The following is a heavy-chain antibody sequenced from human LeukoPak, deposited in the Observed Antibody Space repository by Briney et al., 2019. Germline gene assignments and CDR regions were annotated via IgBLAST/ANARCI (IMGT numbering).Heavy chain of an antibody. V-gene: IGHV3-74*01. CDR2: INSDGSST. Sequence: GGSLRLSCAASGFTFSSYWMHWVRHAPGKGLVWVSRINSDGSSTSYADSVKGRFTISRDNAKNTLYLQMNSLRAEDTAVYYCARFFSSGWYRDAFDIWGQGTMVTVSS. J-gene: IGHJ3*02. CDR1: GFTFSSYW. D-gene: IGHD6-19*01. CDR3: ARFFSSGWYRDAFDI.